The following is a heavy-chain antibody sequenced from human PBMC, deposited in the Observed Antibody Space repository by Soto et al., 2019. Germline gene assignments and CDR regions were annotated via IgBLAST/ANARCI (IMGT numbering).Heavy chain of an antibody. CDR3: ARDACRASSGYYYGNDVFDI. Sequence: GGSLRLSCAASEFAFSSYWVSWVHQEPGKGLEWVANIKQDGGEKYYVDSVKGRFTISRDKAKNSLYLQMNSLRAEATTVYSCARDACRASSGYYYGNDVFDIWGQGTMVTVSS. CDR1: EFAFSSYW. V-gene: IGHV3-7*01. D-gene: IGHD3-22*01. J-gene: IGHJ3*02. CDR2: IKQDGGEK.